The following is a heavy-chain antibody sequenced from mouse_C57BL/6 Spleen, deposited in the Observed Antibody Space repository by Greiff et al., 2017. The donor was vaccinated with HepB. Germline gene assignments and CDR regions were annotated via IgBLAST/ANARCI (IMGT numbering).Heavy chain of an antibody. CDR3: ARDRGDYGSLYYAMDY. CDR2: ISDGGSYT. J-gene: IGHJ4*01. V-gene: IGHV5-4*01. CDR1: GFTFSSYA. D-gene: IGHD1-1*01. Sequence: EVKLMESGGGLVKPGGSLKLSCAASGFTFSSYAMSWVRQTPEKRLEWVATISDGGSYTYYPDNVKGRFTISRDNAKNNLYLHMSHLKSEDTAMYYCARDRGDYGSLYYAMDYWGQGTSVTVSS.